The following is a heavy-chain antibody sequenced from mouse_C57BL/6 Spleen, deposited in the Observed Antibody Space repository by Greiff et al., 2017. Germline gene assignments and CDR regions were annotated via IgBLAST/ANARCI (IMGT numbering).Heavy chain of an antibody. J-gene: IGHJ2*01. V-gene: IGHV1-85*01. Sequence: VKLQQSGPELVKPGASVKLSCKASGYTFTSYDINWVKQRPGQGLEWIGNIYPRDGSTKYNEKFKGKATLTVDTSSSTAYMQLRSLTSEDSAVYFCARVPYYGSFYFDVGGTGTTLTVSS. CDR2: IYPRDGST. D-gene: IGHD1-1*01. CDR1: GYTFTSYD. CDR3: ARVPYYGSFYFDV.